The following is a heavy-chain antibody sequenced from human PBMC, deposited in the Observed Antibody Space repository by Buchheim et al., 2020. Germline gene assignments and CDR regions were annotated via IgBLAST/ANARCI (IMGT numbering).Heavy chain of an antibody. CDR3: ARGQKSAFWSGYYYFDY. J-gene: IGHJ4*02. V-gene: IGHV4-61*01. CDR1: GGSVSSGSYY. Sequence: QVQLQESGPGLVKPSETLSLTCTVSGGSVSSGSYYWSWIRQPPGKGLEWIGYIYYSGSTNYNPSLKSRVTISVDTSKNQFSLKLSSVTAADTAVYYCARGQKSAFWSGYYYFDYWGQGTL. D-gene: IGHD3-3*01. CDR2: IYYSGST.